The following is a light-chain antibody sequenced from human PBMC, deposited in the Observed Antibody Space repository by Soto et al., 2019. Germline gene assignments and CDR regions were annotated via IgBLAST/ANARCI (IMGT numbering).Light chain of an antibody. J-gene: IGKJ1*01. V-gene: IGKV1-5*01. Sequence: DIQMTQSPSTLSASVGDRVTITCRASQSISSWLAWYQQKPGKAPKLLIYDASSLESGVPSRFSDSGSGTEFTLTISSLQPDDFATYYCRQYNSYSGTFGQGT. CDR1: QSISSW. CDR2: DAS. CDR3: RQYNSYSGT.